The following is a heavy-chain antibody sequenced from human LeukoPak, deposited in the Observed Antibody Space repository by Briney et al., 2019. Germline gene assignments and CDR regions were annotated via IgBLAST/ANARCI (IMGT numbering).Heavy chain of an antibody. CDR2: IKSKTDGGTT. Sequence: GGSLRLSCAASGFTFSNAWMSWVRQAPGKGLEWVGRIKSKTDGGTTDYAAPVKGRFTISRDDSKNTLYLQMNSLRAEDTAVYYCAKFGAGRLNRNVGFDYWGQGTLVTVSS. D-gene: IGHD1-14*01. J-gene: IGHJ4*02. CDR1: GFTFSNAW. V-gene: IGHV3-15*01. CDR3: AKFGAGRLNRNVGFDY.